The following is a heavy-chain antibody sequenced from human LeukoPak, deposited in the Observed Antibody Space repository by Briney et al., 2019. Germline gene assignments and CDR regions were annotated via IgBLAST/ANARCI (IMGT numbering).Heavy chain of an antibody. D-gene: IGHD4-23*01. V-gene: IGHV3-23*01. CDR3: AKDREYGGNSRGIDYFVY. J-gene: IGHJ4*02. Sequence: GRSLRLSRAASALASIDFVMDWVRPGPRKRVGCVSAVSVRVDRTYYPDPVKGQFTFSRAHSKPMLYLQMNTLRADDTDIYYCAKDREYGGNSRGIDYFVYWGQGTLVTVSS. CDR2: VSVRVDRT. CDR1: ALASIDFV.